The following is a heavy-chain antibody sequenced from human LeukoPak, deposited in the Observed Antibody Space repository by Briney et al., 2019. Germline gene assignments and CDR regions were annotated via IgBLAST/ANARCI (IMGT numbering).Heavy chain of an antibody. CDR3: ASRGSSGWYQGGFEY. CDR1: GFTVSSNY. D-gene: IGHD6-19*01. V-gene: IGHV3-66*01. J-gene: IGHJ4*02. Sequence: GGSLRLSCVVSGFTVSSNYMSWVRQAPGKGLECVSIIYSGGSTYYADSVKGRFTISRDNSKNTLYLQMNSLRAEDTAGYYCASRGSSGWYQGGFEYWGQGTLVTVSS. CDR2: IYSGGST.